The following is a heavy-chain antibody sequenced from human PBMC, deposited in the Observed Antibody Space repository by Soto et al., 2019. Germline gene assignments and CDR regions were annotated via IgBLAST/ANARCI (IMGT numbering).Heavy chain of an antibody. D-gene: IGHD5-12*01. CDR3: ARGYSGYDYGEFGY. Sequence: SETLSLTCTVSGGSISSYYWSWIRQPPGKGLEWIGYIYYSGSTNYNPSLKSRVTISVDTSKNQFSLKLSSVTAADTAVYYCARGYSGYDYGEFGYWGQGTLVTVS. J-gene: IGHJ4*02. V-gene: IGHV4-59*01. CDR2: IYYSGST. CDR1: GGSISSYY.